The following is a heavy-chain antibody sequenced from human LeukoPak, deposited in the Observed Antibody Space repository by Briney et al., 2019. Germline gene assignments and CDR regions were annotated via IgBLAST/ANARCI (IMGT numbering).Heavy chain of an antibody. CDR3: ARFGSGLDI. CDR1: GFTFSSYS. J-gene: IGHJ3*02. D-gene: IGHD3-16*01. V-gene: IGHV3-48*02. CDR2: ISSSSSTI. Sequence: GGSLRLSCAAPGFTFSSYSMNWVRQAPGKGLEWVSYISSSSSTIYYADSVKGRFTISRDNAKNSLYLQMNSLRDGDTAVYYCARFGSGLDIWGQGTMVTVSS.